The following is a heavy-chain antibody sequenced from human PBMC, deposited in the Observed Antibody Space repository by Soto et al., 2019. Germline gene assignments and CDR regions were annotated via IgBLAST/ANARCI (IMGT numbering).Heavy chain of an antibody. Sequence: PSETLSLTCAVYGGSFSGHSWTWIRQSPGKGLEWIGDINHSGRVNYSPSLKSRVTISLDTSKNQCSLTLSAVTAADTAMDFGSTRAYHTNGKYRFEPWGQGILLNISS. J-gene: IGHJ5*01. CDR1: GGSFSGHS. CDR3: STRAYHTNGKYRFEP. V-gene: IGHV4-34*01. CDR2: INHSGRV. D-gene: IGHD2-8*01.